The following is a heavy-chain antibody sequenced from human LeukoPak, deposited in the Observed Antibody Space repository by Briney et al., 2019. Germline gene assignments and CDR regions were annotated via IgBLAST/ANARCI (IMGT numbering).Heavy chain of an antibody. CDR2: ISHSGNT. CDR1: GGSISSSNW. CDR3: ARGGLTFGGN. V-gene: IGHV4-4*02. D-gene: IGHD1-14*01. Sequence: SGTLSLTCAVSGGSISSSNWWSWVRQPPGKGLEWIGEISHSGNTNYNPSPKSRVTISIDKSNNQFSLKLSSVTAADTAVYYCARGGLTFGGNWGQGTLVTVSS. J-gene: IGHJ4*02.